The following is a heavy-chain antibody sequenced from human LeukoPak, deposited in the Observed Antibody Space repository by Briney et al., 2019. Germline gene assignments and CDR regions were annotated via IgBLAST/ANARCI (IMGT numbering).Heavy chain of an antibody. CDR2: IWYDGSNK. Sequence: GGSLRLSCAASGFXFSRYGIHWVRQAPGKGLEWVAVIWYDGSNKYYVDSVKGRFTISRDNSKNTLYLQMNSLRAEDTAVYYCVRSLRFLESFDHWGQGTLVTVSS. CDR1: GFXFSRYG. V-gene: IGHV3-33*01. D-gene: IGHD3-3*01. J-gene: IGHJ4*02. CDR3: VRSLRFLESFDH.